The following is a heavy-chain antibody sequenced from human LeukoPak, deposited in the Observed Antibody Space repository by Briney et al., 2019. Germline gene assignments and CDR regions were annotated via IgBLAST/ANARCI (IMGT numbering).Heavy chain of an antibody. D-gene: IGHD3-16*02. CDR1: GSTFSSCS. V-gene: IGHV3-48*01. Sequence: GGSLRLSCAASGSTFSSCSMNWVRQAPGKGLEWISYITTSSRNIYYADSVKGRFTLSRDDAKNSLFLQMNSLRAEDTAVYYCVRDFRWAFDIWGQGTMVTVSS. J-gene: IGHJ3*02. CDR3: VRDFRWAFDI. CDR2: ITTSSRNI.